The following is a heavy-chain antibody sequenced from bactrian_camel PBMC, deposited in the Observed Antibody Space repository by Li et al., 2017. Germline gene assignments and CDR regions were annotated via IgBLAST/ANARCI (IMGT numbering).Heavy chain of an antibody. CDR1: GFIFSGFD. CDR3: VRDWLKYVYCNEYDVVPH. V-gene: IGHV3S40*01. CDR2: INSAGGST. Sequence: VQLVESGGGLVQPGGSLRLSCATSGFIFSGFDMHWVRQAPGKGLEWVSTINSAGGSTYYADSVKGRFTISRDNAKNTVYLQMNSLKPEDTAVYYCVRDWLKYVYCNEYDVVPHWGQGTQVTVS. J-gene: IGHJ4*01. D-gene: IGHD4*01.